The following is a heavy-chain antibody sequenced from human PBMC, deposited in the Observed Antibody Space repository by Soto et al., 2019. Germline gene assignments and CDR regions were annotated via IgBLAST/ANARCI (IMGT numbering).Heavy chain of an antibody. Sequence: GGSLRLSSAASGFIFSHYGIHCVRQAPCKGMEWLAVISYDGSNKHYADSVKGRFTVSRDNPKNTVYLQMNSRRAEDTAVYFGERYSGKYQGLTDYWGRGSVDTVSS. D-gene: IGHD1-26*01. CDR3: ERYSGKYQGLTDY. V-gene: IGHV3-30*03. CDR2: ISYDGSNK. J-gene: IGHJ4*02. CDR1: GFIFSHYG.